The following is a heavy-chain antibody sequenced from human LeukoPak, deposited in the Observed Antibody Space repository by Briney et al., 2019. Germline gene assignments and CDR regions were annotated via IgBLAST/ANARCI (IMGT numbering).Heavy chain of an antibody. V-gene: IGHV3-30*18. J-gene: IGHJ4*02. CDR2: ISYDGSSK. D-gene: IGHD2-2*01. CDR3: AKAQGEYCSSTSCAPSD. CDR1: GFTFSSYG. Sequence: PGGSLRLSCAASGFTFSSYGMHWVRQAPGKGLEWVAVISYDGSSKYYADSVKGRFTISRDNSKNTLYLQMNSLRAEDTAVYYCAKAQGEYCSSTSCAPSDWGQGTLVTVSS.